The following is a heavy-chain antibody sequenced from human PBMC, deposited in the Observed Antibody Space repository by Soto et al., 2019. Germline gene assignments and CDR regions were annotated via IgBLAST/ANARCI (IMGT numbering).Heavy chain of an antibody. CDR2: VIGTGIDT. D-gene: IGHD2-15*01. CDR1: GFTFTNYA. V-gene: IGHV3-23*01. CDR3: AKATRGQCIGARCYAFDF. Sequence: EVQLLASGGGLVQPGGSLRLSCAASGFTFTNYAMNWVRHSPGKGLEWVASVIGTGIDTYQAASLKGRFTISRDNSRNTMYLEMNRLRAEDTAMYHCAKATRGQCIGARCYAFDFWGQGILVTVS. J-gene: IGHJ4*02.